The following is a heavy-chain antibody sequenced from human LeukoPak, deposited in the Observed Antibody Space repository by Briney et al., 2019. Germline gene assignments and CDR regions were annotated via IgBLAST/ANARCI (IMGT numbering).Heavy chain of an antibody. CDR1: GYTFTGYY. CDR2: INPHSGGT. J-gene: IGHJ4*02. Sequence: ASVKVSCKASGYTFTGYYIHWVRQAPGQGLEWMGWINPHSGGTNSAQKFQGRVTLTRDTSINTPYMELSRLRSDDTAVYYCARKGIAVAGLDYWGQGTLVTVSS. CDR3: ARKGIAVAGLDY. V-gene: IGHV1-2*02. D-gene: IGHD6-19*01.